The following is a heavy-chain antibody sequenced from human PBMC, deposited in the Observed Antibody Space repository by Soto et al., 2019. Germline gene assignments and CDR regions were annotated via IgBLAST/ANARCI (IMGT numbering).Heavy chain of an antibody. CDR2: IHYSGST. D-gene: IGHD6-13*01. Sequence: QVQLQESGPGLVKPSQTLSLTCTVSGGSISSGGYYWSWIRQHPGKGLEWIGYIHYSGSTYCNPSLKSRGSISVDTSKNQSSLKLSSVTAADTAVYYCASGSLHSSSCYFDYWGQGTLVTVSS. V-gene: IGHV4-31*03. J-gene: IGHJ4*02. CDR1: GGSISSGGYY. CDR3: ASGSLHSSSCYFDY.